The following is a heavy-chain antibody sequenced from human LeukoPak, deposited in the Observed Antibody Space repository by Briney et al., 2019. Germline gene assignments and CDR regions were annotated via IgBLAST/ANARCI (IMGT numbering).Heavy chain of an antibody. J-gene: IGHJ6*04. Sequence: ASVKVSCKASGYTFTSYGISWVRLAPGQGLEWMGWISAYNGNTNYAQKLQGRVTMTTDTSTSTAYMELRSLRSDDTAVYYCARAPYTVWFAESFSYYGMDVWGKGTTVTVSS. V-gene: IGHV1-18*04. CDR1: GYTFTSYG. D-gene: IGHD3-10*01. CDR2: ISAYNGNT. CDR3: ARAPYTVWFAESFSYYGMDV.